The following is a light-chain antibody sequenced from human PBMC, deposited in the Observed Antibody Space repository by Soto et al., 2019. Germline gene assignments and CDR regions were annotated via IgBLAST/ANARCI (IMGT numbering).Light chain of an antibody. CDR2: DVS. V-gene: IGLV2-14*01. CDR3: SSYTSCSAVV. J-gene: IGLJ2*01. Sequence: QSVLTQPASVSGSPGQSITISCTGTSSDVGGYNYVSWYQQHPGKAPKLMIYDVSNRPSGVSNRFSGSKSGNTAYLTISGLRAEEEADYYCSSYTSCSAVVFGGANKVIVL. CDR1: SSDVGGYNY.